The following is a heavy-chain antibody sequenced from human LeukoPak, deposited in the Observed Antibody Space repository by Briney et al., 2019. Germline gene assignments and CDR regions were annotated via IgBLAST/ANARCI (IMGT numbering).Heavy chain of an antibody. J-gene: IGHJ4*02. CDR2: IYFTGRT. Sequence: KSSETLSLTCTVSGGGSISSSSYYWGWIRQPPGKGLEWIGSIYFTGRTYYNPSLKSRVTMSVDTSKNQFSLKLNSVTAADTAVYYCARDSRGGFGLYWGQGTLVSVSS. V-gene: IGHV4-39*07. D-gene: IGHD3-10*01. CDR1: GGGSISSSSYY. CDR3: ARDSRGGFGLY.